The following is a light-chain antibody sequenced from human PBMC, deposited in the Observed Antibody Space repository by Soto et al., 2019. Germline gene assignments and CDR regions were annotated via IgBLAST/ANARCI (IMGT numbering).Light chain of an antibody. CDR2: DVS. Sequence: QSALIQPASVSGSPGQSITISCTGTSSDVGGYNFVSWYQQHPGKAPKLMIYDVSNRPSGVSNRFSGSKSGNTASLTISGLQAEDEADYYCSSYTTSNTLVFGGGTKITVL. V-gene: IGLV2-14*01. CDR1: SSDVGGYNF. J-gene: IGLJ3*02. CDR3: SSYTTSNTLV.